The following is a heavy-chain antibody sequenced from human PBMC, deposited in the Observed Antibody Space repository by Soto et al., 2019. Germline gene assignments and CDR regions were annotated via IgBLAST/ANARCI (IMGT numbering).Heavy chain of an antibody. CDR2: IIPILGIA. CDR3: ARVEEGGAWFDP. J-gene: IGHJ5*02. V-gene: IGHV1-69*02. Sequence: QVQLVQSGAEVKKPGSSVKVSCKASGGTFSSYTISWVRQAPGQGLEWMGRIIPILGIANYAQKFQGRVTITADKYTSTAYMEMSSLRYEDTAVYYCARVEEGGAWFDPWGQGTLVTVSS. D-gene: IGHD2-15*01. CDR1: GGTFSSYT.